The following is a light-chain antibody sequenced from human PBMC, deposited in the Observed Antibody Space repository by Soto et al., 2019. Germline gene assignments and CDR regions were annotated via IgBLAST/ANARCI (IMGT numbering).Light chain of an antibody. CDR3: CAYAGTWV. Sequence: QSALTQPASVSASPGQSITISCTGTSSDFGPYNLVSWYQQHPGNAPKLMIYEGTKRPSGVSNRFSGSKSGNTASLTISGLQDEDESDYYCCAYAGTWVFGGGTKLTVL. CDR1: SSDFGPYNL. V-gene: IGLV2-23*01. J-gene: IGLJ3*02. CDR2: EGT.